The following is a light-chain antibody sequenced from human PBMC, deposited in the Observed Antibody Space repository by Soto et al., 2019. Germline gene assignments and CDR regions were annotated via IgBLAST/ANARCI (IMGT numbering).Light chain of an antibody. J-gene: IGKJ4*01. CDR3: QQYHSYPLT. V-gene: IGKV1-5*03. Sequence: DIQMTQSPSTLSASVGDRVTITCRASQSISSWLAWYQQKPGKAPKLLIYKASSLESGVPSRFIGTGSGTDFTLTISSLQAEDVATYFCQQYHSYPLTFGGGTKVDIK. CDR2: KAS. CDR1: QSISSW.